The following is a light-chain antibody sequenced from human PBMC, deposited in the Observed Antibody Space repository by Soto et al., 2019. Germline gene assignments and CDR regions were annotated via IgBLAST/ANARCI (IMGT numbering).Light chain of an antibody. CDR3: SSYTSSSTWV. Sequence: QSALTQPASVSGSPGQSITISCTGTSSDVDGYNYVSWYQQHPGKAPKLMIYEVSNRPSGDSNRFSGSKFGNTASLTISGLQAEDEADYYCSSYTSSSTWVFGGGTKLTVL. V-gene: IGLV2-14*01. CDR2: EVS. CDR1: SSDVDGYNY. J-gene: IGLJ3*02.